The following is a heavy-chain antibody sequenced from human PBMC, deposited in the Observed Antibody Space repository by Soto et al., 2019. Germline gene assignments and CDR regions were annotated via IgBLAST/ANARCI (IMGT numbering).Heavy chain of an antibody. CDR1: GFTVSNNY. Sequence: GSLRLSCAASGFTVSNNYMSWVRQAPGKGLEWVSVVYSGGSTYYADSVKGRFTISRDNAKNTLYLQMNSLRAEDMAVYYCARNYYDSSGGFDYWGQGTLVTVSS. CDR2: VYSGGST. CDR3: ARNYYDSSGGFDY. D-gene: IGHD3-22*01. J-gene: IGHJ4*02. V-gene: IGHV3-53*01.